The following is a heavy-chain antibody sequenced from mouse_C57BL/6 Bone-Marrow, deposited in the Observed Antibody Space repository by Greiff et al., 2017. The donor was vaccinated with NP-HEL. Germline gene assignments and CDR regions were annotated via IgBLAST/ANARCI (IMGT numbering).Heavy chain of an antibody. CDR2: IYPGSGNT. CDR3: AAMVTEGFAY. J-gene: IGHJ3*01. D-gene: IGHD2-2*01. CDR1: GYTFTDYY. V-gene: IGHV1-76*01. Sequence: VQGVESGAELVRPGASVKLSCKASGYTFTDYYINWVKQRPGQGLEWIARIYPGSGNTYYNEKFKGKATLTAEKSSSTAYMQLSSLTSEDSAVYFCAAMVTEGFAYWGQGTLVTVSA.